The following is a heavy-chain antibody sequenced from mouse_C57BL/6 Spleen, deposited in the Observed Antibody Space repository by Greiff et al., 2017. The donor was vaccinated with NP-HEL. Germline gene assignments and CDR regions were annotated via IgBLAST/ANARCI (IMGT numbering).Heavy chain of an antibody. J-gene: IGHJ2*01. CDR3: ARDNYYGSSSDFDY. D-gene: IGHD1-1*01. CDR2: ISDGGSYT. CDR1: GFTFSSYA. Sequence: VQLKESGGGLVKPGGSLKLSCAASGFTFSSYAMSWVRQTPEKRLEWVATISDGGSYTYYPDNVKGRFTISRDNAKNNLYLQMSHLKSEDTAMYYCARDNYYGSSSDFDYWGQGTTLTVSS. V-gene: IGHV5-4*01.